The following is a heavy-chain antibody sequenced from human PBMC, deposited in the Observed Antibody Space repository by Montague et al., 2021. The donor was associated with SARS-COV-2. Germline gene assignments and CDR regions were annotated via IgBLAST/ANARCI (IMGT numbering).Heavy chain of an antibody. CDR3: ALPPAGARFDP. Sequence: SETLSLTCTASGGSISSYYWSWIRQPPGKGLEWIGYIYYSGSTNYNPSLKSRVTISLDKSKNHFSLKLSSVTAADTGVYYCALPPAGARFDPWGQGTLVTVSS. D-gene: IGHD2-2*01. CDR1: GGSISSYY. J-gene: IGHJ5*02. CDR2: IYYSGST. V-gene: IGHV4-59*12.